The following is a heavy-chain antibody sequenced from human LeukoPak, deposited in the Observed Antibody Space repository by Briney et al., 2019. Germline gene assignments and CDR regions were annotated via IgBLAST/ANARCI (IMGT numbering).Heavy chain of an antibody. J-gene: IGHJ4*02. CDR3: MKLPTMIIVIDTDFEY. D-gene: IGHD2-21*01. CDR2: ISGSGANT. CDR1: GLTFSSYG. Sequence: PGGSLRLSCAASGLTFSSYGMSWVRQAPGKGLEWVSAISGSGANTYYADSLQGRFTISRDNSKNTLHLQMNNVRAEDTALYYCMKLPTMIIVIDTDFEYWGQGAQVTVSS. V-gene: IGHV3-23*01.